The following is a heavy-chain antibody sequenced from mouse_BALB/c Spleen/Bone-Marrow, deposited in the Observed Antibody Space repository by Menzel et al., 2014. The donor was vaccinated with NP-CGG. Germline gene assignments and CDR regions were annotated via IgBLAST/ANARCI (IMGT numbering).Heavy chain of an antibody. CDR1: GFNIKDTY. V-gene: IGHV14-3*02. Sequence: CGAELVKPGASVKLSCTASGFNIKDTYMHWVKQRPEQGLEWIGRIDPANGNTKYDPKFQGKATITADTSSNTAYLQLSSLTSEDTAVYYCASYYYGRAWFAYWGQGTLVTVSA. CDR3: ASYYYGRAWFAY. J-gene: IGHJ3*01. CDR2: IDPANGNT. D-gene: IGHD1-1*01.